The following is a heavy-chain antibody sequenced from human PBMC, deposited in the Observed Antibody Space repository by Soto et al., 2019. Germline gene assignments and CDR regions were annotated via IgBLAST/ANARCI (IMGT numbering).Heavy chain of an antibody. J-gene: IGHJ4*02. CDR2: ISGTTGAT. Sequence: QPGGSLRLSCAASGFSFSSYGMSWARQAPGKGLEWVSAISGTTGATYYADSVKGRFAISRDNSKNTLYLHMNSLRADDTAVYYCAKLGGASEYWGQGTLVTVSS. CDR1: GFSFSSYG. CDR3: AKLGGASEY. D-gene: IGHD1-26*01. V-gene: IGHV3-23*01.